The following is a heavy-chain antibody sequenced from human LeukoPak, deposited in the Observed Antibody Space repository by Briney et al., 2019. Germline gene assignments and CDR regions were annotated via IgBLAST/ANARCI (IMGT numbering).Heavy chain of an antibody. V-gene: IGHV3-30*03. CDR1: GFTFSSYG. CDR3: ASGGDIVVDTSYFDY. D-gene: IGHD2-2*01. Sequence: GGSLRLSCAASGFTFSSYGMHWVRRAPGKGLEWVAVISYDGSNKYYADSVKGRFTISRDNSKNTLYLQMNSLRAEDTAVYYCASGGDIVVDTSYFDYWGQGTLVTVSS. CDR2: ISYDGSNK. J-gene: IGHJ4*02.